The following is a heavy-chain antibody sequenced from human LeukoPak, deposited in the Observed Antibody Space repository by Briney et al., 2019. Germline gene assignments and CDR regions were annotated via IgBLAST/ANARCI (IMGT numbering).Heavy chain of an antibody. J-gene: IGHJ4*01. CDR3: ARTAAGYLSYYFDY. V-gene: IGHV4-39*01. D-gene: IGHD6-13*01. Sequence: SETLSLTCSVSGGSISSGMYYWGWIRQPPRKGLEWIGCIYHSGSTFYNSSLKGRVTISVDTTRNQFSLNLNPVTAADTAVYYCARTAAGYLSYYFDYWGQGTLVSVSS. CDR1: GGSISSGMYY. CDR2: IYHSGST.